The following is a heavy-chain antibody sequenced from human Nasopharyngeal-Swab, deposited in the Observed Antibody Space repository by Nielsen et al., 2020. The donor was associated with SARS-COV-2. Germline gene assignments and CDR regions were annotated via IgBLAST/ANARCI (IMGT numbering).Heavy chain of an antibody. D-gene: IGHD3-3*01. J-gene: IGHJ4*02. Sequence: RQAPGKGLEWIGYIYNSGSTYYNPSLKSRVTTSVDTSKNQFSLKLSSVTAADTAVYSCAREYRRITIFGVVINGFDYWGQGTLVTVSS. CDR2: IYNSGST. CDR3: AREYRRITIFGVVINGFDY. V-gene: IGHV4-30-4*01.